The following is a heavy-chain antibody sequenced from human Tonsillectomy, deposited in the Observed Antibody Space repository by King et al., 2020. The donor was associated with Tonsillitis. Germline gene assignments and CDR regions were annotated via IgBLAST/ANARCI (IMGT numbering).Heavy chain of an antibody. V-gene: IGHV3-9*01. CDR2: ISWNSVNI. CDR3: AKGAIAVAGSYYFDY. Sequence: VQLVESGGGLVQPGRSLRLSCAASGFTFDDYAMHWVRQAPGKGLEWVSGISWNSVNIGYADSVKGRFTISRDNAKNSLFLQMNSLRAEDTALYYCAKGAIAVAGSYYFDYWGQGTLVPVSS. CDR1: GFTFDDYA. J-gene: IGHJ4*02. D-gene: IGHD6-19*01.